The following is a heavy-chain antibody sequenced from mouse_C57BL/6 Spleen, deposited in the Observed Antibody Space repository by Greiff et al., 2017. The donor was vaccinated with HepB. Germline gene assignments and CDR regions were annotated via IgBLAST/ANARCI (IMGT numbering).Heavy chain of an antibody. J-gene: IGHJ3*01. Sequence: QVQLQQSGAELVMPGASVKLSCKASGYTFTSYWMHWVKQRPGQGLEWIGAIDPSDSYTNYNQNFKGKSTLTVDKSSSTAYLQLSSRTSEDSAVYYCARSGTGTLFAYWGQGTLVTVSA. V-gene: IGHV1-69*01. CDR3: ARSGTGTLFAY. CDR2: IDPSDSYT. D-gene: IGHD4-1*01. CDR1: GYTFTSYW.